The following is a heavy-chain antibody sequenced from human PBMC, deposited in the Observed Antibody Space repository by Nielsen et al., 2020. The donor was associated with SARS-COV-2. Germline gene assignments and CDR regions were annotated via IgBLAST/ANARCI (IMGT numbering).Heavy chain of an antibody. J-gene: IGHJ6*02. V-gene: IGHV4-59*12. D-gene: IGHD2-15*01. Sequence: SETLSLTCAVYGGSFSSYYWSWIRQPPGKGLEWIGYIYYSGSTNYNPSLKSRVTMSVDTSKNQFSLKLSSVTAADTAVYYCARDLWCSGGSCYPDYYYYYGMDVWGQGTTVTVSS. CDR1: GGSFSSYY. CDR2: IYYSGST. CDR3: ARDLWCSGGSCYPDYYYYYGMDV.